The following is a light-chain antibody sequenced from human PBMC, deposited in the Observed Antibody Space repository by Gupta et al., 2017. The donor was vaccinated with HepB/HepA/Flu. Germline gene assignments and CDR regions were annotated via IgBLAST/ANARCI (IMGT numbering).Light chain of an antibody. V-gene: IGLV3-1*01. Sequence: SYELTQPPPGSVSRGQTASTACPGDTLQYHYVCWYQQKPGQSPVVVIYEDKKRPSGIPERFSGSNSGTTATLTISGAQASDEADYYCQAWDSATAEVVFGGGTKLAVL. CDR3: QAWDSATAEVV. CDR2: EDK. CDR1: TLQYHY. J-gene: IGLJ2*01.